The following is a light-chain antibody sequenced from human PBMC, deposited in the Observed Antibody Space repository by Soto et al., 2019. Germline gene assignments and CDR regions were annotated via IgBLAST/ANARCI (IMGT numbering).Light chain of an antibody. CDR2: YTS. CDR1: RTVSTN. Sequence: DIVMTQSPATLSVSPGERVTLSCRASRTVSTNLAWYQQKPGQAPRLLIYYTSTTATGIPARFSGSGSDKEFTHTISSLQSEDSAVYYCQQYNNWPPGATFGPGTKVEI. V-gene: IGKV3-15*01. J-gene: IGKJ3*01. CDR3: QQYNNWPPGAT.